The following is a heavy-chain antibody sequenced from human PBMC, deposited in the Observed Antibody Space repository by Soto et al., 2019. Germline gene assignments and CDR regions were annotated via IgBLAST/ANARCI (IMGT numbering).Heavy chain of an antibody. V-gene: IGHV1-18*04. CDR2: ISAYNGNT. CDR1: GYTFTSYG. CDR3: ARDSPAVGALRTNDY. D-gene: IGHD1-26*01. Sequence: SVKVSCKASGYTFTSYGISWVRQAPGQGLEWMGWISAYNGNTNYAQKLQGRVTMTTDTSTSTAYMELRSLRSDDTAVYYCARDSPAVGALRTNDYWGQGTLVTVSS. J-gene: IGHJ4*02.